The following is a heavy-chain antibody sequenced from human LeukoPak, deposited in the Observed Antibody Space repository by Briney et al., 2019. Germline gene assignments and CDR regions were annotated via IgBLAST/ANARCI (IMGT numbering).Heavy chain of an antibody. D-gene: IGHD3-10*01. Sequence: PSETLSLTCAVYGGSFSGYYWSWIRQPPGNGLEWIGEINHSGSTNYNPSLKSRVTISVDTSKNQFSLKLSSVTAADTAVYYCASRTYYYGSGSHYWGQGTLVTVSS. CDR1: GGSFSGYY. CDR2: INHSGST. CDR3: ASRTYYYGSGSHY. J-gene: IGHJ4*02. V-gene: IGHV4-34*01.